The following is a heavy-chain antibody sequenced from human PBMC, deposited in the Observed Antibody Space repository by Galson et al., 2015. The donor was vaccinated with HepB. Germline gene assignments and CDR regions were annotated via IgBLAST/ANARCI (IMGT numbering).Heavy chain of an antibody. CDR2: IIPILGIA. Sequence: SVKVSCKASGGTFSSYAISWVRQAPGQGLEWMGRIIPILGIANYAQKFQGRVTITADKSTSTAYMELSSLRSEDTAVYYCAGRGYSYGQYDLLYDYWGQGTPVTVSS. D-gene: IGHD5-18*01. CDR3: AGRGYSYGQYDLLYDY. J-gene: IGHJ4*02. V-gene: IGHV1-69*04. CDR1: GGTFSSYA.